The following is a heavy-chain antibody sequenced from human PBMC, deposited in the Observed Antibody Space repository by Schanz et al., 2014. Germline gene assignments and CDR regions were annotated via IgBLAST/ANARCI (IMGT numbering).Heavy chain of an antibody. D-gene: IGHD6-25*01. V-gene: IGHV3-23*04. CDR3: AKVRYSSGWRGDYFDE. Sequence: VQLVESGGGVVQPGRSLRLSCAASGFTFSTFAMHWVRQAPGMGLEWVSAILGLASTTYYADSVKGRFTISRDNSKNALYLQMNSLRAEDTAVYYCAKVRYSSGWRGDYFDEWGQGTLVTVAS. CDR2: ILGLASTT. J-gene: IGHJ4*02. CDR1: GFTFSTFA.